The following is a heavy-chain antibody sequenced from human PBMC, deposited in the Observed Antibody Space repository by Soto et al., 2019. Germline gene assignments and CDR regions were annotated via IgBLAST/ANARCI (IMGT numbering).Heavy chain of an antibody. V-gene: IGHV4-30-4*01. J-gene: IGHJ4*02. D-gene: IGHD2-15*01. Sequence: QVQLQESGPGLVKPSQTLSLTCTVSGGSISSGDYYWSWIRQPPGKGLEWIGYIYYSGSTYYNPFLKSLVTISVDTSKNQFSLKLSSVTAADTAVYYCAVRRYCSGGSCYGGYYFDYWGQGTLVTVSS. CDR3: AVRRYCSGGSCYGGYYFDY. CDR1: GGSISSGDYY. CDR2: IYYSGST.